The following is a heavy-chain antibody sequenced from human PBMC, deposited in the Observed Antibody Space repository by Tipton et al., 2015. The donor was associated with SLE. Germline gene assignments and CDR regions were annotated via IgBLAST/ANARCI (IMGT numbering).Heavy chain of an antibody. D-gene: IGHD4-17*01. Sequence: SGGSIGSRSHYWGWIRQIPGKGLEWIGSIYYSGRTHYNPSLKSRVTVSVDTSKNQFSLNLKSVTAADTAVYYCARQGAAVTMSGWFDPWGQGTLVTVSS. CDR3: ARQGAAVTMSGWFDP. J-gene: IGHJ5*02. CDR2: IYYSGRT. CDR1: GGSIGSRSHY. V-gene: IGHV4-39*01.